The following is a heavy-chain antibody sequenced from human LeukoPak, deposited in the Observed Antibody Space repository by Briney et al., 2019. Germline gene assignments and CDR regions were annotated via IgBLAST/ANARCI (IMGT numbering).Heavy chain of an antibody. CDR1: GFTFSSYA. J-gene: IGHJ4*02. Sequence: GGSLRLSSAASGFTFSSYAMSWVRQAPGKGLEWVSAISGSSGSTYYADSVKGRFTISRDNSKNTLYLQMNSLRAEDTAVYYCAKFRDTAMVTPGDYWGQGTLVTVSS. V-gene: IGHV3-23*01. CDR2: ISGSSGST. D-gene: IGHD5-18*01. CDR3: AKFRDTAMVTPGDY.